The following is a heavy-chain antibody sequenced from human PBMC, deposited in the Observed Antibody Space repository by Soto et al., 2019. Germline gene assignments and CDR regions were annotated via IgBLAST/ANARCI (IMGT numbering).Heavy chain of an antibody. CDR2: LYNAGAT. J-gene: IGHJ5*02. Sequence: VCGGSVDTRVYDFGVNGQPPGKGLEWIGSLYNAGATHYNSSLKGRVTIFADKSQNQFSLRLTSVTAADTAVYYCGAYCSETYCYDWFGTRAQRTFRTVYS. CDR1: GGSVDTRVYD. V-gene: IGHV4-39*01. CDR3: GAYCSETYCYDWFGT. D-gene: IGHD2-15*01.